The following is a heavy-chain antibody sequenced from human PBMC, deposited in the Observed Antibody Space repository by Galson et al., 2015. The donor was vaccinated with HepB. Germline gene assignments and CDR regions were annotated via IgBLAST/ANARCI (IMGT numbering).Heavy chain of an antibody. Sequence: SVKVSCKASGYTFTSYYMHWVRQAPGQGLEWMGIINPSGGSTSYAQKFQGRVTMTWDTSTSTVYMELSSLRSEDTAVYYCARSYYYDSSGYYSAVLDAFDIWGQGTMVTVSS. J-gene: IGHJ3*02. CDR1: GYTFTSYY. CDR3: ARSYYYDSSGYYSAVLDAFDI. D-gene: IGHD3-22*01. V-gene: IGHV1-46*01. CDR2: INPSGGST.